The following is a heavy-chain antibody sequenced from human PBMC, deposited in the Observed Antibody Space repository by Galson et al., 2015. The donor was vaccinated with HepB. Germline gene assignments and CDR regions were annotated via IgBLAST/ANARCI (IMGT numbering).Heavy chain of an antibody. D-gene: IGHD6-19*01. CDR2: INTNTGNP. CDR3: ARENLAVTGRFDY. Sequence: SVKVSCKASGYSFTSYALNWVRQAPGQGLEWMGWINTNTGNPKYAQGFTGRFVFSFDSSVRTAYMQISSLKADDTAVYCCARENLAVTGRFDYWGQGTLVTVSS. J-gene: IGHJ4*02. CDR1: GYSFTSYA. V-gene: IGHV7-4-1*02.